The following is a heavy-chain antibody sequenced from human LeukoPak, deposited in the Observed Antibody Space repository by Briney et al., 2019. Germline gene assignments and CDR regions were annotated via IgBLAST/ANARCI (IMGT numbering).Heavy chain of an antibody. J-gene: IGHJ3*02. CDR2: ISWNSGSI. CDR1: GFTFDDYA. Sequence: PGRSLRLSCAASGFTFDDYAMHWVRQAPGKGLEWVSGISWNSGSIGYADSVKGRFTISRDNAKNSLYLQMNSLRGEDTAVYYCARGPLLWFGENSPAFDIWGQGTMVTVSS. V-gene: IGHV3-9*01. D-gene: IGHD3-10*01. CDR3: ARGPLLWFGENSPAFDI.